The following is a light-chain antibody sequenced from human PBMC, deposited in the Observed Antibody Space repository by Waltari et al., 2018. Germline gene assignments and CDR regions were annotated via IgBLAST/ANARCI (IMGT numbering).Light chain of an antibody. CDR1: ENINRW. Sequence: DVHLTQSPSTLSAYVGERVTIPCRASENINRWLAWYQQKPGKAPKLLIFQTSGLKSGVSSRFGGSGSGTEFTLTIKNLQPEDVGTYYCQQYSRYPPITFGGGTRVEIK. J-gene: IGKJ4*01. V-gene: IGKV1-5*03. CDR2: QTS. CDR3: QQYSRYPPIT.